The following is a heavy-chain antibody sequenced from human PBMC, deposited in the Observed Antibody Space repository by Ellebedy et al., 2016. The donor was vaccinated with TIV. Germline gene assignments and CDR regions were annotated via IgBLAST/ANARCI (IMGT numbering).Heavy chain of an antibody. CDR3: AKDLRPLWGGAMDS. CDR2: ISYNGNSH. J-gene: IGHJ4*02. Sequence: PGGSLRLSCAASGFTFSGYGMHWVRQTPGKGLEWLAVISYNGNSHFYADSVNGRITITRDNSKNTLYPQMNSLRAEDTAVYYCAKDLRPLWGGAMDSWGRGALVTVSS. CDR1: GFTFSGYG. V-gene: IGHV3-30*18. D-gene: IGHD3-16*01.